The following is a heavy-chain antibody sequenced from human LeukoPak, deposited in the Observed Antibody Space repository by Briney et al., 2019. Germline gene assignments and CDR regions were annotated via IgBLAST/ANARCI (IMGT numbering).Heavy chain of an antibody. CDR2: IHYSGST. D-gene: IGHD2-21*01. Sequence: PSETLSLTCTVSGDSISTYYWSWIRQPPGKGLEWIGYIHYSGSTNYNPSLKGRVTISVDTSKNQFSLRVSSVTAADTAVYYCARHLNNCGDDCYIFDYWGQGTLVTVSS. CDR3: ARHLNNCGDDCYIFDY. V-gene: IGHV4-59*08. J-gene: IGHJ4*02. CDR1: GDSISTYY.